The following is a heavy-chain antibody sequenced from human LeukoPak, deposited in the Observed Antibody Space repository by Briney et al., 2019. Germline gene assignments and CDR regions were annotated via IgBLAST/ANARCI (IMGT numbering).Heavy chain of an antibody. V-gene: IGHV1-18*01. CDR3: ARDRAGIAAAGSFDY. CDR1: GYTFTSYG. CDR2: ISAYNGNT. J-gene: IGHJ4*02. Sequence: ASVKVSCKASGYTFTSYGISWVRQAPGQGLEWMGWISAYNGNTNYAQKLQGRVTMTTDTSTSTAYMEPRSLRSDDTAVYYCARDRAGIAAAGSFDYWGQGTLVTVSS. D-gene: IGHD6-13*01.